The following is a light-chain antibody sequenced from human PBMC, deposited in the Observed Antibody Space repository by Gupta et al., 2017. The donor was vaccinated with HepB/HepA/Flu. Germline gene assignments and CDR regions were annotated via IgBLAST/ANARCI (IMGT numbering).Light chain of an antibody. J-gene: IGKJ2*01. V-gene: IGKV1-39*01. CDR3: QQTYSAPTT. CDR2: GGS. Sequence: DIQMTQSPSSLSASVGDRVTITCRPSQSISIYLNWYQQKVGKAPKLLMFGGSDLQSGVPSRFSGSRSGTDFTLTTSSLQPEDFATYYCQQTYSAPTTFGQGTKLEIK. CDR1: QSISIY.